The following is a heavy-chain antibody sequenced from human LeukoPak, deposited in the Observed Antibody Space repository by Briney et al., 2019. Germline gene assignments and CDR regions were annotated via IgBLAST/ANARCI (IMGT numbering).Heavy chain of an antibody. J-gene: IGHJ3*02. D-gene: IGHD7-27*01. CDR3: ARALVPTWGAYDI. CDR1: GYSISSGYY. Sequence: SETLSLTCTVSGYSISSGYYWGWIRQPPGKGLEWIGSTHHSGRTYHNPSLKSRVTISVDTSKNQFSLKLSSVTAADTAVYYCARALVPTWGAYDIWGQGTMVTVSS. V-gene: IGHV4-38-2*02. CDR2: THHSGRT.